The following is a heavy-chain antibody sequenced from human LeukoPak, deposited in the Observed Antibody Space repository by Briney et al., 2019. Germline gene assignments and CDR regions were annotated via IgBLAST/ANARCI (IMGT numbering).Heavy chain of an antibody. CDR3: ARFSRSAQSY. CDR2: IRPDGSEK. Sequence: PGGSLRLSCTTSGFIFSSYWMNWVRQAPGKGLEWVANIRPDGSEKQYVDSMKGRFTISRDNAQNSVYLHMNSLTAEDTAVYYCARFSRSAQSYWGQGTLVTVSS. D-gene: IGHD2-15*01. J-gene: IGHJ4*02. V-gene: IGHV3-7*01. CDR1: GFIFSSYW.